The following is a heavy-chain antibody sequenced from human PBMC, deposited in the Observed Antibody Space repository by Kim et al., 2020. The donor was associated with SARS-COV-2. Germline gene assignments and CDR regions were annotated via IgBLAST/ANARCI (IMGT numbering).Heavy chain of an antibody. Sequence: GGSLRLSCAASGFTFSSYWMSWVRQAPGKGLEWVANIKQDGSEKYYVDSVKGRFTISRDNAKNSLYLQMNSLRAEDTAVYYCARDWASIAVAGKGEDYWGQGTLVTVSS. CDR1: GFTFSSYW. CDR3: ARDWASIAVAGKGEDY. CDR2: IKQDGSEK. J-gene: IGHJ4*02. D-gene: IGHD6-19*01. V-gene: IGHV3-7*01.